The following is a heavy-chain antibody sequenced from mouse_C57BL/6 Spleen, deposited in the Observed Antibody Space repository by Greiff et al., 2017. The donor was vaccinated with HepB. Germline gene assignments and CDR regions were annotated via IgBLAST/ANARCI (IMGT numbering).Heavy chain of an antibody. D-gene: IGHD1-1*01. CDR1: GYTFTSYW. V-gene: IGHV1-69*01. Sequence: QVQLQQPGAELVMPGASVKLSCKASGYTFTSYWMHWVKQRPGQGLEWIGEIDPSDSYTNYNQKFKGKSTLTVDKSSSTAYMQLSSLTSEDSAVYYCARSYGSSYYFDYWGQGTTHTVSS. J-gene: IGHJ2*01. CDR3: ARSYGSSYYFDY. CDR2: IDPSDSYT.